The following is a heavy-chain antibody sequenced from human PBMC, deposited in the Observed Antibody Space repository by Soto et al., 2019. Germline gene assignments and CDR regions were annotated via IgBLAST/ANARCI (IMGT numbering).Heavy chain of an antibody. Sequence: EVQLVESGGGLVKPGGSLRLSCAASGFTFSSYSMNWVRQAPGKGLEWVSSISSSSSYIYYADSVKGRFTISRDNAKNSLYLQMNSLRAEDTAVYYCARDEVIVGDIDYWGQGTLVTVSS. CDR1: GFTFSSYS. D-gene: IGHD1-26*01. CDR2: ISSSSSYI. J-gene: IGHJ4*02. V-gene: IGHV3-21*01. CDR3: ARDEVIVGDIDY.